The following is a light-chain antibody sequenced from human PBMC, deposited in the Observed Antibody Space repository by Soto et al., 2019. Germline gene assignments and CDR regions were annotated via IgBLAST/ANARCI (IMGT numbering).Light chain of an antibody. CDR3: SSYKGSSTV. V-gene: IGLV2-14*03. CDR1: NGDLGGYKY. J-gene: IGLJ3*02. CDR2: GVS. Sequence: QSALTQPASVSGSPGQSIAISCTGSNGDLGGYKYVSWYQQHPVKAPKLLIFGVSNRPSGVSNRFSGSKSGNTASLTISGLQAEDEADYYCSSYKGSSTVFGGGTKLTVL.